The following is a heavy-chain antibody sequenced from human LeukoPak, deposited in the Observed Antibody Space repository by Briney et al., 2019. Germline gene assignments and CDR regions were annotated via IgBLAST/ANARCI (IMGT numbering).Heavy chain of an antibody. Sequence: GGSLRLSCAASGFTFSNYWMHWVHQAPGKGLEWVSLMYSVGTTFYADSVKGRFTMSRDSSKNTLYLQMNSLRAEDTAVYYCAELGITMIGGVWGKGTTVTISS. CDR2: MYSVGTT. V-gene: IGHV3-66*01. CDR3: AELGITMIGGV. D-gene: IGHD3-10*02. J-gene: IGHJ6*04. CDR1: GFTFSNYW.